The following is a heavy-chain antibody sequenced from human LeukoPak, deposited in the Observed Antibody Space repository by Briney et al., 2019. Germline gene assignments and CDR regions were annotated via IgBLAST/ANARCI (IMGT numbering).Heavy chain of an antibody. J-gene: IGHJ4*02. V-gene: IGHV3-30*18. CDR1: GFTFSTLG. CDR2: ISPDGNNE. D-gene: IGHD1/OR15-1a*01. Sequence: GRSLRLSCAASGFTFSTLGIHWVRQAPGKGLEWVAAISPDGNNEYYIDSVKGRFTVSRDNSKNMIYLQMNSLRGEDSAVYYCAKVNNYDDYWGQGTLVTVSS. CDR3: AKVNNYDDY.